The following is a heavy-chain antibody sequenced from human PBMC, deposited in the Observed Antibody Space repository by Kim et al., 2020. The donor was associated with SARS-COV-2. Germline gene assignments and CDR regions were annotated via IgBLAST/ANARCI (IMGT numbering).Heavy chain of an antibody. CDR3: ASSGYYYGYYFDY. D-gene: IGHD3-22*01. Sequence: GGSLRLSCAASGFTVSSNYMSWVRQAPGKGLEWVSVIYSGGSTYYADSVKGRFTISRDNSKNTLYLQMNSLRAEDTAVYYCASSGYYYGYYFDYWGQGTLVTVSS. J-gene: IGHJ4*02. CDR2: IYSGGST. CDR1: GFTVSSNY. V-gene: IGHV3-66*01.